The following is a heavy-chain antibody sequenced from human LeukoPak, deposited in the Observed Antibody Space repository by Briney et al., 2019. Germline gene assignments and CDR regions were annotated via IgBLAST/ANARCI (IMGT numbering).Heavy chain of an antibody. CDR2: IYSDGNT. V-gene: IGHV3-53*01. CDR1: GFTVSNNR. D-gene: IGHD1-26*01. CDR3: VREREGSNSVH. Sequence: PGGSLRLSCAASGFTVSNNRLSWVRQAPGMGLEWVSTIYSDGNTYYPDSVKGRFTISRDGSKNTLYLQLNSLRTEDTAIYYCVREREGSNSVHWGQGTLVTVSS. J-gene: IGHJ4*02.